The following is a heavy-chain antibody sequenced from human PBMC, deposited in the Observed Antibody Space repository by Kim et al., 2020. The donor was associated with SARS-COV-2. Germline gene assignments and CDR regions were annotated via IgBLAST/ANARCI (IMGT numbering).Heavy chain of an antibody. D-gene: IGHD6-13*01. V-gene: IGHV4-59*09. Sequence: NPSLKSRVTISVDTSKNQFSLKLSSVTAADTAVYYCARGKQQLVLGFFDYWGQGTLVTVSS. CDR3: ARGKQQLVLGFFDY. J-gene: IGHJ4*02.